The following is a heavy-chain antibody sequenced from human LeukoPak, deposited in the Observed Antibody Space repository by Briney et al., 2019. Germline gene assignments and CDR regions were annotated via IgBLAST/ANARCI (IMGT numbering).Heavy chain of an antibody. D-gene: IGHD1-14*01. CDR2: INPNSGGT. J-gene: IGHJ5*02. CDR3: AREGITTIDTNWFDP. Sequence: ASVKVSCKASGYIFTDYYMHWVRQAPGQGLEWMGWINPNSGGTKYEQKFQGRVTITRDTSTNTVSMELSRLRSDDTAIYYCAREGITTIDTNWFDPWAQGTLVTVSS. CDR1: GYIFTDYY. V-gene: IGHV1-2*02.